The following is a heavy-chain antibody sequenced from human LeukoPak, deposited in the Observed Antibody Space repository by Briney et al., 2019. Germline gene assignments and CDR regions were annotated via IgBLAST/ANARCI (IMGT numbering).Heavy chain of an antibody. V-gene: IGHV4-39*01. Sequence: SSETLSLTCTVSGGSISSSSYYWGWIRQPPGKGLEWIGEITHSGSTNYNPSLKSRVTISVDTSKNQFSLKLSSVTAADTAVYYCARHREFEYLVDYWGQGTLVTVSS. J-gene: IGHJ4*02. CDR1: GGSISSSSYY. CDR2: ITHSGST. CDR3: ARHREFEYLVDY. D-gene: IGHD2/OR15-2a*01.